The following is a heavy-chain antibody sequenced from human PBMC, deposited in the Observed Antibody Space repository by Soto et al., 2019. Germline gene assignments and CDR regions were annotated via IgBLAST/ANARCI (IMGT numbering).Heavy chain of an antibody. Sequence: PSETLSLTCTVSGGSISSGGYYWSWIRQHPGKGLEWIGYIYYSGSAYYNPSLKSRVTISVDTSKNQFSLKLSSVTAADTAVYYCARGSAAYCSGGSCYSGFDPWGQGTLVTVSS. D-gene: IGHD2-15*01. V-gene: IGHV4-30-4*08. CDR1: GGSISSGGYY. CDR3: ARGSAAYCSGGSCYSGFDP. J-gene: IGHJ5*02. CDR2: IYYSGSA.